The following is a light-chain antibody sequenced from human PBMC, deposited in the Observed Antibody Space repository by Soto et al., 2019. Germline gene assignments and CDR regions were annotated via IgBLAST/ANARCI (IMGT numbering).Light chain of an antibody. CDR3: QQYKSYPLT. J-gene: IGKJ4*01. Sequence: DFQMTQSPSTLAASFGDRVTITCRASQSISSCLEWYQQKPGKAPKFLIYKASTLESGVPSRFRGSGSGTEFTLTISSVQPDDFETYYCQQYKSYPLTFGGGTKVDIK. CDR1: QSISSC. CDR2: KAS. V-gene: IGKV1-5*03.